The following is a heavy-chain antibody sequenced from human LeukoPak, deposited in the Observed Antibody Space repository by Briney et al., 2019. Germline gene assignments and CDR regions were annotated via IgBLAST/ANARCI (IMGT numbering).Heavy chain of an antibody. CDR2: ISSSGSTI. V-gene: IGHV3-48*03. Sequence: GGSLRLSCAASGFTFSSYEMNWVRQAPGKGLEWVSYISSSGSTIYYADSVKCRFTISRDNAKNSLYLQMNSLRAEDTAVYYCARSSLYYGMDVWGQGTTVTVSS. J-gene: IGHJ6*02. CDR1: GFTFSSYE. CDR3: ARSSLYYGMDV.